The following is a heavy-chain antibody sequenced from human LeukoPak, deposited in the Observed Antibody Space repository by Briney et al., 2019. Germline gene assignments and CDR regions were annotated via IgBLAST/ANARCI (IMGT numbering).Heavy chain of an antibody. Sequence: PSQTLSLTCTVSGGSISSGGYYWRWIRQHPGKGLEWIGYIYYSGSTYYNPSLKSRVTISVDTSKNQFSLKLSSVTAADTAVYYCARNRGKQQLVPGGWFDPWGQGTLVTVSS. CDR2: IYYSGST. V-gene: IGHV4-31*03. CDR1: GGSISSGGYY. CDR3: ARNRGKQQLVPGGWFDP. D-gene: IGHD6-13*01. J-gene: IGHJ5*02.